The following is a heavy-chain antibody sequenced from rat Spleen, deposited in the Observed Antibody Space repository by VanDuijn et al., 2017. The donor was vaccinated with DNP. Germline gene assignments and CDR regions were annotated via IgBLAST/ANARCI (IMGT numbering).Heavy chain of an antibody. Sequence: EVQLVESGGGLVQPGRSLKLSCAASGFTFSDYDMAWVRQAPTKGLEWVASISNTGGSTYYPDSVKGRFTISRDNAKSTLYLQMNSLRSEDTATYRCTRERRITVATTDYFDYWGQGVMVTVSS. J-gene: IGHJ2*01. V-gene: IGHV5S23*01. CDR3: TRERRITVATTDYFDY. D-gene: IGHD1-3*01. CDR1: GFTFSDYD. CDR2: ISNTGGST.